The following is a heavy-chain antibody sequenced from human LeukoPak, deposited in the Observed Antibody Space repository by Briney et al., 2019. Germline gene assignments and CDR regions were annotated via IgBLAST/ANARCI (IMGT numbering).Heavy chain of an antibody. CDR1: VGSISSYYW. J-gene: IGHJ4*02. D-gene: IGHD5-18*01. V-gene: IGHV4-4*02. CDR2: IFHSGSA. CDR3: ARGGYSYRTFDY. Sequence: PSETLSLTCAVSVGSISSYYWWSWVRQPPGKGLEWIGEIFHSGSANYNPSLKSRVTILVDKSKNQFSLKLSSVIAADTAVYYCARGGYSYRTFDYWGQGALVTVSS.